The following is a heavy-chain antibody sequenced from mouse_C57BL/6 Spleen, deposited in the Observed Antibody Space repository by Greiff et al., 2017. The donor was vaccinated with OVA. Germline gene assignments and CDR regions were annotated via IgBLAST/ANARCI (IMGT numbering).Heavy chain of an antibody. V-gene: IGHV5-17*01. CDR3: ARGGTGTRAMDY. D-gene: IGHD4-1*01. J-gene: IGHJ4*01. Sequence: VQLQQSGGGLVKPGGSLKLSCAASGFTFSDYGMHWVRQAPEKGLEWVAYISSGSSTIYYADTVKGRFTISRDNAKNTLFLQMTSLRSEDTAMYYCARGGTGTRAMDYWGQGTSVTVSS. CDR2: ISSGSSTI. CDR1: GFTFSDYG.